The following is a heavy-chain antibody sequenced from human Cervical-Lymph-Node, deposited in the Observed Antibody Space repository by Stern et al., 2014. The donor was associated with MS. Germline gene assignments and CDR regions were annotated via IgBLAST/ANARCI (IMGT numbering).Heavy chain of an antibody. CDR2: FDPGDGET. CDR3: ATDRDDFRSGYSAPTKGYGLDV. Sequence: VQLVESGAEVKKPGASVKVSCKVSGYTLTELSMHWVRQAPGKGLEWMGGFDPGDGETIYAQKFQGRGTMTEDTSTDTAYMELSSLRSEDTAVYYCATDRDDFRSGYSAPTKGYGLDVWGQGTTVTVTS. J-gene: IGHJ6*02. D-gene: IGHD3-3*01. V-gene: IGHV1-24*01. CDR1: GYTLTELS.